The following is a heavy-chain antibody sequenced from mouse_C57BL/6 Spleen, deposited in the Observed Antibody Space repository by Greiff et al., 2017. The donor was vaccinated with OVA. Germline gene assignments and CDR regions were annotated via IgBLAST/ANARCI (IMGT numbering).Heavy chain of an antibody. CDR1: GYTFTDYY. V-gene: IGHV1-76*01. J-gene: IGHJ4*01. CDR3: ARGGYYGNYYAMDY. D-gene: IGHD2-1*01. Sequence: QVQLKESGAELVRPGASVKLSCKASGYTFTDYYINWVKQRPGQGLEWIARIYPGSGNTYYNEKFKGKATLTAEKSSSTAYMQLSSLTSEDSAVYFCARGGYYGNYYAMDYWGQGTSVTVSS. CDR2: IYPGSGNT.